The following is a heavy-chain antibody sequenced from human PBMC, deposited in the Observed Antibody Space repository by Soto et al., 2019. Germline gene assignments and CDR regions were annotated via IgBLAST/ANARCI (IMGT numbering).Heavy chain of an antibody. J-gene: IGHJ4*02. Sequence: GGSLRLSCAASGFSFNNYWMHWVRQAPGKGLVWVSRINSDGTLTNYADSVKGRFTISRDNAKNTLRLQMNSLRAEDTAVYYCARGISGAYDSTYDWWGQGTLVTVSS. V-gene: IGHV3-74*01. D-gene: IGHD5-12*01. CDR2: INSDGTLT. CDR3: ARGISGAYDSTYDW. CDR1: GFSFNNYW.